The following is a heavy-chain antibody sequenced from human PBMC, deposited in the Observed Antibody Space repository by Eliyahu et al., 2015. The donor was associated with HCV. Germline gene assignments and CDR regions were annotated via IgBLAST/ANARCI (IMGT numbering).Heavy chain of an antibody. CDR2: ISGSGGST. CDR3: AKHWGYSNYEYYYYGMDV. Sequence: EVQLLESGGGLVQPGGSLRLSCAASGFPFSSYAXSWVRQAPGKGLGWVSAISGSGGSTYYADSVKGRFTISRDNSKNTLYLQMNSLRAEDTAVYYCAKHWGYSNYEYYYYGMDVWGQGTTVTVSS. J-gene: IGHJ6*02. CDR1: GFPFSSYA. D-gene: IGHD4-11*01. V-gene: IGHV3-23*01.